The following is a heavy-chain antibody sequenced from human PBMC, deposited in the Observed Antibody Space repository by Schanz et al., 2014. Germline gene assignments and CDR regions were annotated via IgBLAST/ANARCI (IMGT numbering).Heavy chain of an antibody. CDR2: INHTGSA. CDR1: GGSFSGYY. V-gene: IGHV4-34*01. CDR3: ARGNNFDYGDAFFNDYYYYMDV. D-gene: IGHD4-17*01. J-gene: IGHJ6*03. Sequence: QVQLQQWGAGLLKPSETLSLTCGVFGGSFSGYYWSWIRQPPGNGLERIGEINHTGSANYNPSLKSRVTISVNSSKNQCSLKLSYVTAADTAVYYCARGNNFDYGDAFFNDYYYYMDVWGKGTTVTVSS.